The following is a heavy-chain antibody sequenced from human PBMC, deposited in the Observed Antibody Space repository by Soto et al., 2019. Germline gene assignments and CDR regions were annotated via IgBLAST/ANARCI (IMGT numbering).Heavy chain of an antibody. CDR2: ISTYNGNT. J-gene: IGHJ4*02. V-gene: IGHV1-18*04. D-gene: IGHD5-18*01. CDR1: GYTFTSYG. Sequence: HVQLVQSGAEVKKPGASVKVSCKASGYTFTSYGISWVRQAPGQGLEWMGWISTYNGNTNYAQKLQGRVTMTTDATTSTGYREVGSLRSDGTAVYYCARDPPRQYCYGQGLDYWGQGTLVTVSS. CDR3: ARDPPRQYCYGQGLDY.